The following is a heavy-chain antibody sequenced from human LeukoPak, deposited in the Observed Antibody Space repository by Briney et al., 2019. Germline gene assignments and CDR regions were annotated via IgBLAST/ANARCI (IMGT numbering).Heavy chain of an antibody. CDR3: ARDRPPIYSGYDSYYFDY. V-gene: IGHV3-11*06. CDR2: ISSSSSYT. Sequence: GGSLRLSCAASGFTFSDYYMSWIRQAPGKGLEWVSYISSSSSYTNYADSVKGRFTISRDNAKNSLYLQMSSLRAEDTAVYYCARDRPPIYSGYDSYYFDYWGQGTLVTVSS. D-gene: IGHD5-12*01. J-gene: IGHJ4*02. CDR1: GFTFSDYY.